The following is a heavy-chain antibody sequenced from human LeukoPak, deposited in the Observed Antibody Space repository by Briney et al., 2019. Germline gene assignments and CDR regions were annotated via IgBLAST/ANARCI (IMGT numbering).Heavy chain of an antibody. D-gene: IGHD3-16*02. J-gene: IGHJ4*02. V-gene: IGHV3-33*08. Sequence: GGSLRLSCAASGFTFSSYGIHWVRQAPGKGLEWVAVIGNHGAAKYYADSVRGRFIISRDNSQNTLDLQMNSLRAEDTAVYYCARGPFSLGGVIVPNYDYWGQGTLVTVSS. CDR3: ARGPFSLGGVIVPNYDY. CDR2: IGNHGAAK. CDR1: GFTFSSYG.